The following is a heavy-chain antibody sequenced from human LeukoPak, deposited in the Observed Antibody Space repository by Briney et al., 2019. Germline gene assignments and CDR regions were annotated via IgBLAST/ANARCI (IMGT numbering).Heavy chain of an antibody. J-gene: IGHJ3*02. Sequence: GRSLRLSCAAPGFTFSSYGMNWVRQAPGKGLEWVSYISSSGSTIYSADSVEGRFIISRDNAKKSLYLQMNSLRAEDTAVYYCARGGGPLWFGELSSAALIVQETQSAYDIWGQGTVVTVSS. V-gene: IGHV3-48*04. CDR2: ISSSGSTI. D-gene: IGHD3-10*01. CDR3: ARGGGPLWFGELSSAALIVQETQSAYDI. CDR1: GFTFSSYG.